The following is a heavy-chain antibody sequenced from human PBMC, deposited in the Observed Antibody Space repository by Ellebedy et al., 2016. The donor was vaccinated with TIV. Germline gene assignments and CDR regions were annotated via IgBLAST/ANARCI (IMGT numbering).Heavy chain of an antibody. CDR2: INPNSGGT. D-gene: IGHD1-26*01. V-gene: IGHV1-2*02. CDR3: ARDQSNAGASDY. CDR1: GYTFTGYY. J-gene: IGHJ4*02. Sequence: ASVKVSCKASGYTFTGYYMHWVRQAPGQGLEWMGWINPNSGGTNYAQKFQGRVTMTRDTSISTAYMELSRLRSDDTAVYYCARDQSNAGASDYWGQGTLVTVSS.